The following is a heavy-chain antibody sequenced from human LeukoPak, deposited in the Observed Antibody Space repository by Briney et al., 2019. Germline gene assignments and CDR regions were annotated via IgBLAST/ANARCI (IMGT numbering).Heavy chain of an antibody. CDR1: VVTSSGAA. Sequence: GGGPKLSPAPSVVTSSGAAMRCGRATSQERLERGGRIGNKASNYPTASAPSLKGRFNMSRDDSKATAYLQVNSLKPVDTAVYYCGGNYDSWTGLNYWGLGTLVTVSS. CDR2: IGNKASNYPT. CDR3: GGNYDSWTGLNY. J-gene: IGHJ4*02. V-gene: IGHV3-73*01. D-gene: IGHD3-3*01.